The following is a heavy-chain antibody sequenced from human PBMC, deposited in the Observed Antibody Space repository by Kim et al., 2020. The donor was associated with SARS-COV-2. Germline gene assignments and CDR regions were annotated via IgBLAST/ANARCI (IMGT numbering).Heavy chain of an antibody. CDR3: AREGGWEADAFDI. Sequence: GGSLRLSCAASGFTFSSYGMHWVRQAPGKGLEWVAVIWYAGSNKYYADSVKGRFTISRDNSKNTLYLQMNSLRAEDTAVYYCAREGGWEADAFDIWGQETIVTVSS. V-gene: IGHV3-33*01. CDR2: IWYAGSNK. J-gene: IGHJ3*02. CDR1: GFTFSSYG. D-gene: IGHD1-26*01.